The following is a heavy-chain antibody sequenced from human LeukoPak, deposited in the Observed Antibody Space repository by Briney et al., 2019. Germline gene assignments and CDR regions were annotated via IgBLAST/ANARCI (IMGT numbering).Heavy chain of an antibody. D-gene: IGHD3-3*01. J-gene: IGHJ4*02. CDR2: ISGGAGST. CDR1: GFTFSSYA. Sequence: GGSLRLSCAASGFTFSSYAMSWVRQAPGKGLEWVSAISGGAGSTYYADSVKGRFTISRDNSKNTLYLQMNSLRAEDTAVYYCAKDKGVAGHDYWGQGTLVTVSS. V-gene: IGHV3-23*01. CDR3: AKDKGVAGHDY.